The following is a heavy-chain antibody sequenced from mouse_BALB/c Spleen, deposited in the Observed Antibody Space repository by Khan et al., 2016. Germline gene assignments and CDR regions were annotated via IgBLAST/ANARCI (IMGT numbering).Heavy chain of an antibody. Sequence: EVELVESGPELVKPGASVKMSCKASGYTFTSYVMHWVKQKPGQGLEWIGYINPYNDGTKYNEKFKGKATLNSDKSSSTAYMELSSLTSEDSAVFCCTREYGILRDYWCQGTSVTVSS. D-gene: IGHD2-10*02. CDR3: TREYGILRDY. CDR1: GYTFTSYV. CDR2: INPYNDGT. V-gene: IGHV1S136*01. J-gene: IGHJ4*01.